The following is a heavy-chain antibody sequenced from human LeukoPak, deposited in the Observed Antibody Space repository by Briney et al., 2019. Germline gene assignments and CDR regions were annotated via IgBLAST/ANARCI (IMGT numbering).Heavy chain of an antibody. Sequence: GGSLRLSCAASGFTFSNAWMSWVRQAPGKGLEWVGHIKSKTDGGTTDYAAPAKGRFTISRDDSKNTLYLQMNSLKTEDTAVYYCTYSVDDYWGQGTLVTVSS. D-gene: IGHD3-10*02. CDR1: GFTFSNAW. V-gene: IGHV3-15*01. J-gene: IGHJ4*02. CDR3: TYSVDDY. CDR2: IKSKTDGGTT.